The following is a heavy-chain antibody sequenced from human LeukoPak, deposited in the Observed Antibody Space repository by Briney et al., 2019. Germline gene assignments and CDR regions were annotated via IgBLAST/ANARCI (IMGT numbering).Heavy chain of an antibody. CDR3: AGGPKDPNSSPEADFDY. V-gene: IGHV1-2*04. D-gene: IGHD6-13*01. J-gene: IGHJ4*02. CDR1: GYTFTGYY. Sequence: ASVKVSCKASGYTFTGYYMHWVRQAPGQGLEWMGWINPNSGGTNYAQKFQGWVTMTRDTSISTAYMELSRLRSDDTAVYYCAGGPKDPNSSPEADFDYWGQGTLVTVSS. CDR2: INPNSGGT.